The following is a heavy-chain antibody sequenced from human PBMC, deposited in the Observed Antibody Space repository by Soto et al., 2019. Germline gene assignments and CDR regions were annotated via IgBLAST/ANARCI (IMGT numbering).Heavy chain of an antibody. V-gene: IGHV5-51*01. CDR1: GYTFADYW. CDR3: ARSQGSGYCVP. Sequence: EESLKISCKGSGYTFADYWIGWVRQMPGKGLEWMGIIWPGDSDARYSPSFQGQVTMSVDKSISTAYLQWSSLKASDTAIYYFARSQGSGYCVPWGQGTLVIVSS. J-gene: IGHJ5*02. D-gene: IGHD5-12*01. CDR2: IWPGDSDA.